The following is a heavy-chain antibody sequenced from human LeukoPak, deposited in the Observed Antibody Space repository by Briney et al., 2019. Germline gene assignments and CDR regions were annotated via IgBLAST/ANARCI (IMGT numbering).Heavy chain of an antibody. V-gene: IGHV4-59*11. CDR1: GGSISSHY. Sequence: SETLSLTCTVSGGSISSHYRSWIRQPPGKGLEWIGHIYNSGSANYNPSLKSRVTISVDTSKNQFSLRLSSVTAADTAVYYCARSHSSGWSKFDPWGQGTLVTISS. J-gene: IGHJ5*02. CDR3: ARSHSSGWSKFDP. CDR2: IYNSGSA. D-gene: IGHD6-19*01.